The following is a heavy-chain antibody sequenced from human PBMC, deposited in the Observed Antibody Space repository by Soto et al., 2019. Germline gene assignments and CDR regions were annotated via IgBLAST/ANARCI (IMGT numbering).Heavy chain of an antibody. Sequence: PGGSLRLSCTASGFIFDNHAMHWVRQAPGKGLEWVAGVTWNSVATGYADSVKGRFTISRDNAKNSLYLQMNSLRAEDTAVYYCARDRGYDAHDYYYNAMDVWGQGTMVTVSS. D-gene: IGHD2-15*01. CDR2: VTWNSVAT. CDR3: ARDRGYDAHDYYYNAMDV. V-gene: IGHV3-9*01. J-gene: IGHJ6*02. CDR1: GFIFDNHA.